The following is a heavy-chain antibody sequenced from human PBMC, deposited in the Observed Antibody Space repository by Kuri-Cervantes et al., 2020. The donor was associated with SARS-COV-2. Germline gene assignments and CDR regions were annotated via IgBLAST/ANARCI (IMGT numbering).Heavy chain of an antibody. CDR3: ASFSTRGDP. CDR2: IYYSGST. Sequence: GSLRLSCTVSGGSISSSSYYWGWIRQPPGKGLEWIGSIYYSGSTYYNPSLKSRVTISVDTSMTQFSLKLSSVTAADTAVYYCASFSTRGDPWGQGTLVTVSS. V-gene: IGHV4-39*07. D-gene: IGHD2/OR15-2a*01. J-gene: IGHJ5*02. CDR1: GGSISSSSYY.